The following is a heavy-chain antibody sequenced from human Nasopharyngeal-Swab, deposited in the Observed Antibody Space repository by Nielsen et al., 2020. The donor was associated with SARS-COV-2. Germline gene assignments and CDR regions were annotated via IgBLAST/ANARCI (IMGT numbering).Heavy chain of an antibody. CDR3: AKDLGYCSSTSCAAGSFDY. D-gene: IGHD2-2*01. V-gene: IGHV3-30*02. CDR1: GFTFSSYG. J-gene: IGHJ4*02. Sequence: GESLKISCAASGFTFSSYGMHWVRQAPGKGLEWVAFIRCDGSNKYYADSVKGRFTISRDNSKNTLYLQMNSLRAEDTAVYYCAKDLGYCSSTSCAAGSFDYWGQGTLVTVSS. CDR2: IRCDGSNK.